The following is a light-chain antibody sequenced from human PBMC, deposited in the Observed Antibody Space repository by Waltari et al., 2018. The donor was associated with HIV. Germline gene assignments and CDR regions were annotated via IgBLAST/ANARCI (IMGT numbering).Light chain of an antibody. CDR2: VNSDGTH. CDR3: KTWGTALEV. CDR1: RDYCRHA. V-gene: IGLV4-69*01. Sequence: QVVVTQSPSASASLGASVTLTCTLSRDYCRHATEWHQQHPGKGPRYLMKVNSDGTHMKGEGIPDRFSGSNSGPERYLTISSLQSEDEADYYCKTWGTALEVFGGGTRLTVL. J-gene: IGLJ3*02.